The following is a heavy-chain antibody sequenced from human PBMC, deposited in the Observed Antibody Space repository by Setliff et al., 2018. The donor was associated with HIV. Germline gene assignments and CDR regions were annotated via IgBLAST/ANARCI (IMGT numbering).Heavy chain of an antibody. CDR2: IYTSGST. CDR3: ARDVGVTYYYYMDV. D-gene: IGHD2-21*02. Sequence: KPSETLSLTCTVSGGSVSNSYCSWIRQPAGKGLQWIGRIYTSGSTNYNPSLKSRVTMSVDTSKNQFSLNLSSVTAADTAVYYCARDVGVTYYYYMDVWGKGTTVTVSS. J-gene: IGHJ6*03. CDR1: GGSVSNSY. V-gene: IGHV4-4*07.